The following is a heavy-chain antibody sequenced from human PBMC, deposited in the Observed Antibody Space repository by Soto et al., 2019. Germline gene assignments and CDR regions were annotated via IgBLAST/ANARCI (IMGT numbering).Heavy chain of an antibody. D-gene: IGHD7-27*01. CDR3: AREIPQSWGY. CDR1: GFSVSSNY. V-gene: IGHV3-53*04. J-gene: IGHJ4*02. CDR2: IYGGGST. Sequence: EVQLVESGGGLVQPGGSLRISCAASGFSVSSNYMSWVRQAPGKGLEWVSIIYGGGSTYYADSVKGRFTISRHNSENTVYLKMNILRPEDTAVYYCAREIPQSWGYWGQGSLVTVSS.